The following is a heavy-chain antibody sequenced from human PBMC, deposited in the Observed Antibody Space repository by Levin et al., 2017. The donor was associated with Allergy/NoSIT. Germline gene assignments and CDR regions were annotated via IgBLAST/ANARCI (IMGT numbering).Heavy chain of an antibody. V-gene: IGHV3-48*02. J-gene: IGHJ3*01. D-gene: IGHD2-2*01. Sequence: GESLKISCAASGFTFSSYSMNWVRQAPGKGLEWVSYISSSSSTIYYADSVKGRFTISRDNAKNSLYLQMNSLRDEDTAVYYCARRCSSTSCYATHAFDLWGQGTMVTVSS. CDR2: ISSSSSTI. CDR1: GFTFSSYS. CDR3: ARRCSSTSCYATHAFDL.